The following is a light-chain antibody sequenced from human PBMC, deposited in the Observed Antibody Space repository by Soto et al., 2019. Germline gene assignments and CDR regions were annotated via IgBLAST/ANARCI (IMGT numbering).Light chain of an antibody. V-gene: IGKV3-11*01. CDR2: EIF. CDR1: QNVGSY. J-gene: IGKJ3*01. CDR3: QHRDRWPPIIT. Sequence: EIVLTQSPATLSFSPGDTATLSCRASQNVGSYLAWYQQKPGQAPRLLTYEIFKRATGIPARFSGSGSGTDLTLTISSLEPEDVAVYYCQHRDRWPPIITFGPGTTVDIK.